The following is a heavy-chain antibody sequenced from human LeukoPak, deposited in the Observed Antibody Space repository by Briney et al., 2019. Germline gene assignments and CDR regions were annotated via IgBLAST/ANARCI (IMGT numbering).Heavy chain of an antibody. D-gene: IGHD6-6*01. CDR3: ARTKIIHSSSLAY. J-gene: IGHJ4*02. CDR1: GYTFTGYY. V-gene: IGHV1-2*02. CDR2: INPNSGGT. Sequence: GASVKVSCKASGYTFTGYYMHWVRQAPGQGLEWMGWINPNSGGTNYAQKFQGRVTMTGDTSISTAYMELSRLRSDDTAVYYCARTKIIHSSSLAYWGQGTLVTVSS.